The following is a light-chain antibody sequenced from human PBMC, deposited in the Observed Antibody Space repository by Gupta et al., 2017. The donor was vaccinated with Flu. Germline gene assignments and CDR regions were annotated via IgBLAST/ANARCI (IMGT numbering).Light chain of an antibody. Sequence: DRVTITCRASQTIRNYLNWYQQKPGKAPKLLIYAASSLQSGVPSRFSGGGSGTDFTLTISSLQPEDFATYYCQQTYSTPPKTFGAGTKVEIK. CDR2: AAS. CDR1: QTIRNY. V-gene: IGKV1-39*01. J-gene: IGKJ4*01. CDR3: QQTYSTPPKT.